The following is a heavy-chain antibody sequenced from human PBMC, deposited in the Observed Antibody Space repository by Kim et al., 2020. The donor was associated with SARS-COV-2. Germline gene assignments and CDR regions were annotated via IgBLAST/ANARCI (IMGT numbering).Heavy chain of an antibody. CDR3: ARTDYGDNYYFDY. J-gene: IGHJ4*02. V-gene: IGHV3-66*01. Sequence: YADSVKGRFTISRDNFKNTLFLQMNSLRAEDTAVYYCARTDYGDNYYFDYWGQGTLVTVSS. D-gene: IGHD4-17*01.